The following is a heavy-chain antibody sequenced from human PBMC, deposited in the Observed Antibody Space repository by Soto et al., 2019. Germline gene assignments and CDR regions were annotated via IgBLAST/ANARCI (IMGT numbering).Heavy chain of an antibody. J-gene: IGHJ4*02. Sequence: SVKVSCKASGGTFSSYAISWVRQAPGQGLEWMGGIIPIFGTANYAQKFQGRVTITADESTSTAYMELSSLRSEDTAVYYCATSHVATPIVVVVAAVDYWGQGTLVTVSS. D-gene: IGHD2-15*01. CDR3: ATSHVATPIVVVVAAVDY. CDR2: IIPIFGTA. V-gene: IGHV1-69*13. CDR1: GGTFSSYA.